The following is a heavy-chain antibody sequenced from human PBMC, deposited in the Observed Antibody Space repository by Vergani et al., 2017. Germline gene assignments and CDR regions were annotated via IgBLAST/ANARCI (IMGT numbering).Heavy chain of an antibody. J-gene: IGHJ5*02. CDR3: ARDVSYYNYGWFDP. CDR1: GGSFSGYY. CDR2: INHSGST. D-gene: IGHD3-10*01. Sequence: QVQLQQWGAGLLKPSETLSLTCAVYGGSFSGYYWSWIRQPPGKGLEWIGEINHSGSTNYNPSLKSRVTISVDTSKNQFSLHLSSVTAADTAVYYCARDVSYYNYGWFDPWGQGTLVTVSS. V-gene: IGHV4-34*01.